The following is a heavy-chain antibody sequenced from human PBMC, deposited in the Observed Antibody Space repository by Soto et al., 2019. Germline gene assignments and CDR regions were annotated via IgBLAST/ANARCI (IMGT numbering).Heavy chain of an antibody. D-gene: IGHD3-16*01. CDR2: IIPFFKAT. V-gene: IGHV1-69*01. J-gene: IGHJ6*02. CDR3: ARDVPLNYYDGTFSYYAMDV. CDR1: GGTFSSHA. Sequence: QVQLVQSGAEVKKPGSSVKVSCKASGGTFSSHAISWVRQAPGQGLEWMGGIIPFFKATNYAQKFQGRVTIPADDSTSTAYMDLYSLRSEDPAVYYCARDVPLNYYDGTFSYYAMDVWGQGTTVTVSS.